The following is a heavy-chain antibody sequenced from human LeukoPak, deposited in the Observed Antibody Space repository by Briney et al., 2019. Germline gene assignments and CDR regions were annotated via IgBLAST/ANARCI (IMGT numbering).Heavy chain of an antibody. CDR2: ISSSGSTI. J-gene: IGHJ6*03. Sequence: GGSLRLSCAASGFTFSDYYMSWIRQAPGKGLEWVSYISSSGSTIYYADSVKGRFTISRDNSKNTLYLQMNSLRAEDTAVYYCAKGSRDGYNWNYYYYMDVWGKGTTVTISS. D-gene: IGHD5-24*01. V-gene: IGHV3-11*04. CDR3: AKGSRDGYNWNYYYYMDV. CDR1: GFTFSDYY.